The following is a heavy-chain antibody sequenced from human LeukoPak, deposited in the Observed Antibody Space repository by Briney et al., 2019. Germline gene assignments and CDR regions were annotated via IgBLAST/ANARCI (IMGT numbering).Heavy chain of an antibody. CDR3: ARLVTNPIYYYMDV. Sequence: SETLSLTCTVSGGSISSYYWSWIRQPPGKGLEWIGYIYYSGSTNYNTSLKSRVTISVDTSKNQFSLKLSSVTAADTAVYYCARLVTNPIYYYMDVWGKGTTVTISS. V-gene: IGHV4-59*01. J-gene: IGHJ6*03. CDR2: IYYSGST. D-gene: IGHD3-9*01. CDR1: GGSISSYY.